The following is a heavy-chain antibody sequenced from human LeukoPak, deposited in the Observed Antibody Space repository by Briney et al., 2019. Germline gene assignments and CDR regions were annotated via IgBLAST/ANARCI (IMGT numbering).Heavy chain of an antibody. D-gene: IGHD4-11*01. CDR1: GFTFSSYA. Sequence: GGSLRPSCAASGFTFSSYAMSWVRQAPGKGVEWVSTISSSGGSTYYADSVKGRFTISRDNSKNTLYLQMNSLRAEDTAVYYCAKAGSYSNYGDFDYWGQGTPVTVS. V-gene: IGHV3-23*01. CDR2: ISSSGGST. J-gene: IGHJ4*02. CDR3: AKAGSYSNYGDFDY.